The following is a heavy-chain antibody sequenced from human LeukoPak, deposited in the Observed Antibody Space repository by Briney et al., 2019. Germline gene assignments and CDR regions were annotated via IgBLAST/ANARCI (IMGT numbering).Heavy chain of an antibody. D-gene: IGHD3-10*01. Sequence: GESLKISCKGSGYSFTSYWISWVRQAPGQGLEWMGWISAYNGNTNYAQKLQGRVTMTTDTSTSTAYMELRSLRSNDTAVYYCASTKGGSTNYYGMDVWGQGTTVTVSS. CDR1: GYSFTSYW. J-gene: IGHJ6*02. CDR3: ASTKGGSTNYYGMDV. CDR2: ISAYNGNT. V-gene: IGHV1-18*04.